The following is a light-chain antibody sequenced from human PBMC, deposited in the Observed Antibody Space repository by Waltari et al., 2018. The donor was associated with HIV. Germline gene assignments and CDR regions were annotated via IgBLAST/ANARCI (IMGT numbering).Light chain of an antibody. CDR2: GAS. Sequence: EIVLTQPPGTLSLSPGERATLSCRASQSVSSSYLAWYQQKPGQAPRLLIYGASSRATGIPDRFSGSGSGTDFTLTISRLETEDFAVYYCKQYGSSPGFTFGPGTKVDIK. CDR1: QSVSSSY. V-gene: IGKV3-20*01. CDR3: KQYGSSPGFT. J-gene: IGKJ3*01.